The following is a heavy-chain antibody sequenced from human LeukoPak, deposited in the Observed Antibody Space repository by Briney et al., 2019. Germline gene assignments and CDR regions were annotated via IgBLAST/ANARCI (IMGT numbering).Heavy chain of an antibody. D-gene: IGHD4-11*01. CDR1: GGISRYYSGGVTRYY. V-gene: IGHV4-59*08. J-gene: IGHJ2*01. CDR2: IQNTGTT. Sequence: SATLSLTCTVSGGISRYYSGGVTRYYWSWIRRSPGKGLEWIGYIQNTGTTNYNPSLKSRATLSLDTSKSQFSLKLSSVTAADTAVYYCARQWGFDYSFDWYFDLWGRGILVTVSS. CDR3: ARQWGFDYSFDWYFDL.